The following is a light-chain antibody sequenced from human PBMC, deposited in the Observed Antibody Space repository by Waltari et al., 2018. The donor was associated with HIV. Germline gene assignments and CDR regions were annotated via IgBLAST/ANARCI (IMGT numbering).Light chain of an antibody. CDR2: WAS. CDR3: QQYFRIPYT. Sequence: DIVMTQSPESLGVSLGEKATINCKSRQNVLYTSNNKPYLAWYQLKPGQPPKVLISWASTGESGVPDRFSGSGSGTDFTLTISRLQAEDVAVYYCQQYFRIPYTFGQGTNLDIK. J-gene: IGKJ2*01. V-gene: IGKV4-1*01. CDR1: QNVLYTSNNKPY.